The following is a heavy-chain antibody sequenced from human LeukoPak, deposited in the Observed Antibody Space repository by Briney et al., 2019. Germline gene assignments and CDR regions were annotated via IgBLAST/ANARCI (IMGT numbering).Heavy chain of an antibody. J-gene: IGHJ4*02. CDR1: GGTFSSYA. D-gene: IGHD3-22*01. Sequence: ASVKVSCKASGGTFSSYAINWVRQAPGQGLEWMGGIIPIFGTANYAQKFQGRVTITADESTSTAYMELSSLRSEDTAVYYCARPYDSSGYYYFGYWGQGTLVTVSS. V-gene: IGHV1-69*01. CDR2: IIPIFGTA. CDR3: ARPYDSSGYYYFGY.